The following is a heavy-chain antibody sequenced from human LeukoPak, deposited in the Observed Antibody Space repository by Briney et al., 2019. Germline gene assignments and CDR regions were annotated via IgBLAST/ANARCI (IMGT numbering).Heavy chain of an antibody. CDR3: AREASLNYMDV. J-gene: IGHJ6*03. CDR2: IKQDEGKK. Sequence: PGGSLRLSCAASGFSFSSYWMSWVRQAPGKGLEWVANIKQDEGKKYYVDSVKGRFTISRDNAKNSVYLQMNSLRAEDTAVYYCAREASLNYMDVWGKGTAVTVSS. CDR1: GFSFSSYW. V-gene: IGHV3-7*01.